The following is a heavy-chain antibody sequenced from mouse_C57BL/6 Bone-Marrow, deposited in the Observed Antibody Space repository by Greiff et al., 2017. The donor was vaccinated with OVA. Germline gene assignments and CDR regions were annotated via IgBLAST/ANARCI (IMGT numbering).Heavy chain of an antibody. J-gene: IGHJ1*03. CDR3: ARWGRLLRSDWYFDV. V-gene: IGHV1-18*01. D-gene: IGHD2-3*01. CDR2: INPNNGGT. CDR1: GYTFTDYN. Sequence: VQLQQSGPELVKPGASVKIPCKASGYTFTDYNMDWVKQSHGKSLEWIGDINPNNGGTIYNQKFKGKATLTVDKSSSTAYMELRSLTSEDTAVYYCARWGRLLRSDWYFDVWGTGTTVTVSS.